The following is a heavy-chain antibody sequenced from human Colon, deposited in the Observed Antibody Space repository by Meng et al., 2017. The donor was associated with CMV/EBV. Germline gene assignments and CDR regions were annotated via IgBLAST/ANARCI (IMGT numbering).Heavy chain of an antibody. Sequence: VPVVESGAEGKKPGSSLKVSCKASGSTFSSYAISCVRQAPGQGLEWMGGIIPIFGTANYAQKFQGRVTITADESTSTAYMELSSLRSEDTAVYYCARDIDSAEGYWGQGTLVTDSS. CDR2: IIPIFGTA. CDR3: ARDIDSAEGY. J-gene: IGHJ4*02. D-gene: IGHD1-26*01. CDR1: GSTFSSYA. V-gene: IGHV1-69*01.